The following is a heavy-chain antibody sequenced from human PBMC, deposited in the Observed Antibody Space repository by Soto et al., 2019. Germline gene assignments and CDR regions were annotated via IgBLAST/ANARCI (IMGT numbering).Heavy chain of an antibody. CDR3: ARLYYYGSGSYPDY. J-gene: IGHJ4*02. D-gene: IGHD3-10*01. V-gene: IGHV4-59*01. CDR2: IYYSGST. CDR1: GGSISSYY. Sequence: QVQLQESGPGLVKPSETLSLTCTVSGGSISSYYWSWIRQPPGKGLEWIGYIYYSGSTNYNHSLKSRVTISVDTSKNQFSLKLSSVTAADTAVYYCARLYYYGSGSYPDYWGQGTLVTVSS.